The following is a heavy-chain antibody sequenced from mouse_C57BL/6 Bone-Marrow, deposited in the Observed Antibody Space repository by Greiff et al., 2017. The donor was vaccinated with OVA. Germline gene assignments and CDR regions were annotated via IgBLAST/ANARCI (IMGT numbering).Heavy chain of an antibody. CDR1: GYTFTSYG. CDR3: ARGTAQVYYAMDY. V-gene: IGHV1-81*01. D-gene: IGHD3-2*02. CDR2: IYPRSGNN. Sequence: VQLQQSGAELARPGASVKLSCKASGYTFTSYGISWVKQRTGQGLEWIGEIYPRSGNNYYNEKFKGKATLTADKSSSTAYMELRSLTAEDSAFYFCARGTAQVYYAMDYWGQGTSVTVSS. J-gene: IGHJ4*01.